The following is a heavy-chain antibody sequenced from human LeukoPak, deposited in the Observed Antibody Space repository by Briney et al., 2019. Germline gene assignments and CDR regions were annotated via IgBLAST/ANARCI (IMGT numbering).Heavy chain of an antibody. V-gene: IGHV3-7*01. D-gene: IGHD3-10*01. CDR3: ARVPFTMGYYGSVTFYGFDS. J-gene: IGHJ4*02. CDR1: GFTFSSYW. Sequence: GGSLRLSCAASGFTFSSYWMSWVRQAPGRGLEGVADIKQDGSEKYYVDSVKGRFTISRHNAKDSLYLQMNSLRVEGTAVFYCARVPFTMGYYGSVTFYGFDSWGQGTLVTVCS. CDR2: IKQDGSEK.